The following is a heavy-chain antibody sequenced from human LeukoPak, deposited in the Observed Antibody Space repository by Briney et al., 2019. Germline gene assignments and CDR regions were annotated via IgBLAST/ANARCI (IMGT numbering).Heavy chain of an antibody. CDR2: IIPIFGTA. CDR3: ARDLYSSSPRVEDYYYMDV. Sequence: SVKVSCKASGGTFSSYAISWVRQAPGQGLEWMGGIIPIFGTANYAQKFQGRVTITADESTSTAYMELSRLRSEDTAVYYCARDLYSSSPRVEDYYYMDVWGKGTTVTVSS. J-gene: IGHJ6*03. D-gene: IGHD6-6*01. V-gene: IGHV1-69*13. CDR1: GGTFSSYA.